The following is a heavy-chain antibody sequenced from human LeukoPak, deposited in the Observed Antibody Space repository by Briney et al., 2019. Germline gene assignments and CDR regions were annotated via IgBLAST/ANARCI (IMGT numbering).Heavy chain of an antibody. CDR3: AGTGLFFDY. CDR1: GASISGYY. V-gene: IGHV4-59*01. CDR2: MYYTGGT. D-gene: IGHD7-27*01. J-gene: IGHJ4*02. Sequence: SETLSLTCRVSGASISGYYWSWIQQPPGKGLEWIGHMYYTGGTNYNPSLKSRVSISLDTSKKHFSLKLSSVTAADTAVYYCAGTGLFFDYWGQGILVTVSS.